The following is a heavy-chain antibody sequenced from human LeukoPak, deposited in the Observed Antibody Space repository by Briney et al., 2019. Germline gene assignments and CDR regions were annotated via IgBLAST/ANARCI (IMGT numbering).Heavy chain of an antibody. Sequence: SETLSLTCAVYGGSFSGYYWSWIRQPPGKGLEWIGEISHSGSTTYNPSLKSRFTISVDTSKNQFSLKLSSVTAADTAVYFCARLRAHAYNYGFDYWGQGALVTVSS. CDR2: ISHSGST. CDR3: ARLRAHAYNYGFDY. D-gene: IGHD5-24*01. CDR1: GGSFSGYY. J-gene: IGHJ4*02. V-gene: IGHV4-34*01.